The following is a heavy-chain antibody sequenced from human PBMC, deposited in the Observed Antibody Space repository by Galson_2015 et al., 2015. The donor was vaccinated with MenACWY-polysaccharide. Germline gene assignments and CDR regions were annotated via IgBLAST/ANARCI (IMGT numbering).Heavy chain of an antibody. CDR1: GFTVSSNY. D-gene: IGHD3-22*01. J-gene: IGHJ2*01. V-gene: IGHV3-66*01. Sequence: SLRLSCAASGFTVSSNYMSWVRQAPGKGLEWVSVFYSGGYTYYADSVKGRFTISRDHSKNTLYLQMNSLRAEDTAVYYCAREDYYDSSGYTWYFELWGRGTLVTVSS. CDR3: AREDYYDSSGYTWYFEL. CDR2: FYSGGYT.